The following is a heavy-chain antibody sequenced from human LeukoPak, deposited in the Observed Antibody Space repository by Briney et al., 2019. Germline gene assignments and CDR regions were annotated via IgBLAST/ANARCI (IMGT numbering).Heavy chain of an antibody. CDR3: ARAGVWDYSDSSGYHNAAFDI. Sequence: GASVKVSCKASGYTFTSYGISWVRQAPGQGLEWMGWISAYNGNTNYAQKLQGRVTMTTDTSTSTAYMELRSLRSDDTAVYYCARAGVWDYSDSSGYHNAAFDIWGQGTMVTVSS. V-gene: IGHV1-18*01. J-gene: IGHJ3*02. D-gene: IGHD3-22*01. CDR1: GYTFTSYG. CDR2: ISAYNGNT.